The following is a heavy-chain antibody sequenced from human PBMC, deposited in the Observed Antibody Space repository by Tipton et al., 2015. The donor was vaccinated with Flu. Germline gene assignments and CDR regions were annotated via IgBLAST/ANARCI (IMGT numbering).Heavy chain of an antibody. V-gene: IGHV3-66*01. CDR1: GFTVSNNY. J-gene: IGHJ4*02. CDR3: ARDTHSGIRYDY. D-gene: IGHD6-13*01. CDR2: IYSDGST. Sequence: SLRLSCAASGFTVSNNYMSWVRQAPGKGLEWVSVIYSDGSTYYADSVKGRFTISRDNSKNTLYLQMNSLRAEGTAVYCCARDTHSGIRYDYWGQGTLVTVSS.